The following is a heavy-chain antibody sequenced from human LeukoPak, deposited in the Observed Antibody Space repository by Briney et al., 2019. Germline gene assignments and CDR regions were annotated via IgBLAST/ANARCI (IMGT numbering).Heavy chain of an antibody. CDR1: GFTFSSYA. Sequence: PGGSLRLSCAASGFTFSSYAMSWVRQAPGKGLEWVSAISGSGGSTYYADSVKGRSTISRDNSKNTLYLQMNSLRAKDTAVYYCAKDYKRLRYFDWLLFAIDYWGQGTLVTVSS. CDR3: AKDYKRLRYFDWLLFAIDY. D-gene: IGHD3-9*01. V-gene: IGHV3-23*01. J-gene: IGHJ4*02. CDR2: ISGSGGST.